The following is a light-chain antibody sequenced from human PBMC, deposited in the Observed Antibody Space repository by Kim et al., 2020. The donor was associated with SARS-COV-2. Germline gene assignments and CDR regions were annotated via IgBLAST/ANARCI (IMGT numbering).Light chain of an antibody. CDR1: QSVSSD. Sequence: EILMTQSPATLSASLGETATLSCRASQSVSSDLAWFQQQPGQAPRLLIYGASTRATGIPARFSGSGSGTGFTLTISSLHSEDFAVYYCQQYHDWSPAFGQGTKVDIK. V-gene: IGKV3-15*01. CDR3: QQYHDWSPA. J-gene: IGKJ1*01. CDR2: GAS.